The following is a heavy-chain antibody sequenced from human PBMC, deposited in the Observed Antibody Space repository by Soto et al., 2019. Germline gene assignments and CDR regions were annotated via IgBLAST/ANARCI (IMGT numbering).Heavy chain of an antibody. V-gene: IGHV1-8*01. CDR1: GYTFTSYD. Sequence: QVQLVQSWAEVQKPGASVKVSCKASGYTFTSYDINWVRQATGQELEWMGWMNPNSGNTGYAQKFQGRVTMTRNTSISTAYMELGSLRSEDTAVYYCARRGYSSSWYYYYYYGMDVWGPVTTVTVAS. J-gene: IGHJ6*02. D-gene: IGHD6-13*01. CDR3: ARRGYSSSWYYYYYYGMDV. CDR2: MNPNSGNT.